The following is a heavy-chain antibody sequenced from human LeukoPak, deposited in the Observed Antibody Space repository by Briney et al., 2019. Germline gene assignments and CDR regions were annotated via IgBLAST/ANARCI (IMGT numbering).Heavy chain of an antibody. CDR2: IIPILGIA. CDR1: GGTFSSYT. CDR3: ARGDDFWSGYYIGYYYYYMDV. J-gene: IGHJ6*03. Sequence: SSVKVSCKASGGTFSSYTISWVRRAPGQGLEWMGRIIPILGIANYAQKFQGRVTITADKSTSTAYMELSSPRSEDTAVYYCARGDDFWSGYYIGYYYYYMDVWGKGTTVTVSS. D-gene: IGHD3-3*01. V-gene: IGHV1-69*02.